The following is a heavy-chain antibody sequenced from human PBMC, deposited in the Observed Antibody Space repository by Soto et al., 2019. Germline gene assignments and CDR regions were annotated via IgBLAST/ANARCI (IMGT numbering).Heavy chain of an antibody. Sequence: VQLLESGGGLVQPGGSLRLSCGASGFTFSSHGMHWVRQAPGKGLEWVAVIWYDGTNKYYAESVKGRFTISRDNSRNTVSLQMNSLRVEDTAVYYCARWGDNKVFDYWGQGTLVSVSS. V-gene: IGHV3-33*01. CDR3: ARWGDNKVFDY. J-gene: IGHJ4*02. D-gene: IGHD3-10*01. CDR1: GFTFSSHG. CDR2: IWYDGTNK.